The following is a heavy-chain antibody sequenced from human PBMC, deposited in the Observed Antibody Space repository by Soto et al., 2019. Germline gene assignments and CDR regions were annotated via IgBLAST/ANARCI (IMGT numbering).Heavy chain of an antibody. Sequence: QVQLVESGGGVIQPGTSLRLSCAASGFAFSADAMHWVRQAPGKGLEWVAVLWADGSRQFYLDSVKGRFSISRDNSKNTLYLQMNNLRIDDTAMYFCVRGTGYCGLSDNWGQGTLVSVSS. D-gene: IGHD3-9*01. CDR2: LWADGSRQ. CDR1: GFAFSADA. CDR3: VRGTGYCGLSDN. V-gene: IGHV3-33*01. J-gene: IGHJ4*02.